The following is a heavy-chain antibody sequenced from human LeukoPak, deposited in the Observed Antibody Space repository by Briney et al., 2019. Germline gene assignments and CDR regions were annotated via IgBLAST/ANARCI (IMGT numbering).Heavy chain of an antibody. D-gene: IGHD3-22*01. CDR3: AREPTYYYDSSGSDAFDI. J-gene: IGHJ3*02. V-gene: IGHV1-24*01. CDR2: FDPEDGET. Sequence: ASVKVSCKVSGYTLTELSMHWVRQAPGKGLEWMGGFDPEDGETIYAQKFQGRVTMTEDTSTDTAYMELSSLRSEDTAVYYCAREPTYYYDSSGSDAFDIWGQGTMVTVSS. CDR1: GYTLTELS.